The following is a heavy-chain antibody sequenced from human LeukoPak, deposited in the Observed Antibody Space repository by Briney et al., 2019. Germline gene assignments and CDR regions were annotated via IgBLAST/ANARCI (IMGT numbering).Heavy chain of an antibody. J-gene: IGHJ4*02. CDR3: VGAVAGTLY. V-gene: IGHV3-7*03. D-gene: IGHD6-19*01. CDR2: IKQDGSEK. Sequence: GGSLRLSCVASGFTFSSYWMSWVRQAPGKGLEWVANIKQDGSEKYYVDSVKGRFTISRDNSKNTLYVQMNSLTVEDTAVYYCVGAVAGTLYWGQGTLVTVSS. CDR1: GFTFSSYW.